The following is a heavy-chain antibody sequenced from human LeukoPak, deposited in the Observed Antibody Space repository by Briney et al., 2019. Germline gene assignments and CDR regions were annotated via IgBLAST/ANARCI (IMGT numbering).Heavy chain of an antibody. J-gene: IGHJ5*02. Sequence: ASVKVSCKASGYMFTSYAMHWVRQAPGQRPEWMGWVNTGLGSTKYSQKFHGRVTMTRDTSASTACMELSSLRSEDTAVYFCARDGGGYCSSTSCYYWFDPWGQGTLVTVSS. D-gene: IGHD2-2*01. V-gene: IGHV1-3*04. CDR1: GYMFTSYA. CDR2: VNTGLGST. CDR3: ARDGGGYCSSTSCYYWFDP.